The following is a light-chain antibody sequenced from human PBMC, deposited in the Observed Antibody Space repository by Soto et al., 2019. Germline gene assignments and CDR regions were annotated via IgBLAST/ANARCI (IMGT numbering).Light chain of an antibody. CDR1: QSVSSN. Sequence: EIVMTQSPATLSVSPGERATLSCRASQSVSSNLAWYQQKPGQAPRLLIYGASTRATGIPARFSGSGSGTEFTLTISSLQSEDFALYYCQQYNNWPPNTFGGGTKVEI. CDR2: GAS. V-gene: IGKV3-15*01. J-gene: IGKJ4*01. CDR3: QQYNNWPPNT.